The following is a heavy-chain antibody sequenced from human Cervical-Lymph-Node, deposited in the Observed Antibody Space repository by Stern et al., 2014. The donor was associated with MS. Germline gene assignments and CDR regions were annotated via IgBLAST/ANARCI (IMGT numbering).Heavy chain of an antibody. CDR2: LVPLFGTP. V-gene: IGHV1-69*01. CDR1: GCPFSSYA. Sequence: VQLVESGAEVKKPGSSVKVSCKASGCPFSSYAISWVRQAPGQGLEWIGVLVPLFGTPNYAQTFQGRVTITADASTVTAYMELRSLRSEDTDVYYCASRRPGAAAESSFTSWFDPWGQGTLVTVSS. CDR3: ASRRPGAAAESSFTSWFDP. J-gene: IGHJ5*02. D-gene: IGHD6-13*01.